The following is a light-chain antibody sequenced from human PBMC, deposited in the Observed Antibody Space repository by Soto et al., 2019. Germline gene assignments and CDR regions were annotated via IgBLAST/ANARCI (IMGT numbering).Light chain of an antibody. V-gene: IGKV3-11*01. Sequence: TLSLFPGERATLSCRAIQSASSYLAWYQQKPGQAPRLLIYDASNRATGIPARFSGSGSGTDFTLTISSLEPEDFAVYYCQQRSNWPPMLTFGGGTKVAIK. J-gene: IGKJ4*01. CDR1: QSASSY. CDR2: DAS. CDR3: QQRSNWPPMLT.